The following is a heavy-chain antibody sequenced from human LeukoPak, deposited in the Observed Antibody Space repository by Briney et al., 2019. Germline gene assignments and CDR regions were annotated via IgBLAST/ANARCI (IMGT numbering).Heavy chain of an antibody. CDR1: GGSISSGGYY. D-gene: IGHD1-26*01. J-gene: IGHJ4*02. CDR2: IYYSGST. V-gene: IGHV4-31*03. CDR3: ARVSMGGTYYYFDP. Sequence: PSETLSLTCTVSGGSISSGGYYWSWIRQHPGKGLEWIGYIYYSGSTYYNPSLKSRVTISVDTSKNQFSLKLSSVTAADTAVYYCARVSMGGTYYYFDPWGQGTLVIVSS.